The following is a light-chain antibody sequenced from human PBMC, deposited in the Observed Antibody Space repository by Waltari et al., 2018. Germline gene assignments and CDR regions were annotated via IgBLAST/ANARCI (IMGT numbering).Light chain of an antibody. Sequence: LVLTQSPDTLSLSPGQRATLSCRASQTINNNFLVWYQQKPGQAPRLIIHGASNRATGFPDRFSGSGSGTDFTLTISSLEPEDFAVYYCQQYDGSVLTFGGGTKVEI. J-gene: IGKJ4*01. V-gene: IGKV3-20*01. CDR3: QQYDGSVLT. CDR2: GAS. CDR1: QTINNNF.